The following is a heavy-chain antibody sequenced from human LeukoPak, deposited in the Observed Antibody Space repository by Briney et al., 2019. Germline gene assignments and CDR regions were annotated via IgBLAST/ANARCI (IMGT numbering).Heavy chain of an antibody. V-gene: IGHV3-30*18. D-gene: IGHD2-15*01. CDR2: ISYDGRNN. Sequence: GRSLRLSCAASGFNFSSYGMHWVRQAPGKGLEWVAVISYDGRNNYYGDSVKGRFTISRDNSKNTLYLQMNSLRAEDTAVYYCAKDVAGTLYYFDYWGQGTLVTVSS. CDR3: AKDVAGTLYYFDY. CDR1: GFNFSSYG. J-gene: IGHJ4*02.